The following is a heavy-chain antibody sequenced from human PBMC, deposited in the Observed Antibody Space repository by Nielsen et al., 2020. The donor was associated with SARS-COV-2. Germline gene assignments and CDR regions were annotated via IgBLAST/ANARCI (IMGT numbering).Heavy chain of an antibody. CDR3: ARHYYYGSGTQFDY. D-gene: IGHD3-10*01. CDR2: VPYDGINR. J-gene: IGHJ4*02. V-gene: IGHV3-33*05. Sequence: GGSLRLSCATSGFNFSAYDMHWVRQAPGKGLEWVAVVPYDGINRYYADSVKGRFTISRDNSKNTLYLQMNSLRAEDTAVYYCARHYYYGSGTQFDYWGQGTLVTVSS. CDR1: GFNFSAYD.